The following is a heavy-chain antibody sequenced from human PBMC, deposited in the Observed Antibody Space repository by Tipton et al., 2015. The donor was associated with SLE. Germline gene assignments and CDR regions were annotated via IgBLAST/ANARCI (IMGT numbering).Heavy chain of an antibody. D-gene: IGHD2-2*01. CDR3: ARGRYCSSTSCSYYFDY. Sequence: LVKPTETLSLTCAVYGGSFSGYYWSWIRQPPGKGLVWIGEINHRESTNYNPSLKSRVTISIDTSKNQFSLKVSSVTAADTAVYYCARGRYCSSTSCSYYFDYWGQGTLVTVSS. CDR2: INHREST. J-gene: IGHJ4*02. CDR1: GGSFSGYY. V-gene: IGHV4-34*01.